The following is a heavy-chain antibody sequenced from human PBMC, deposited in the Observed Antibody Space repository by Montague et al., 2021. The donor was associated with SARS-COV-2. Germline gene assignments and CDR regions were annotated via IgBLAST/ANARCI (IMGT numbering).Heavy chain of an antibody. Sequence: SETLSLTCTVSGGSISSYNWSWIRQPPGKGLEWIGYIYYSGSNNYNHSLKSRVTISVDTSKNQFSLKLSSVAAADTAVYFCSRSRRITIFGVGLSNYYGIDVWGQGTTVTVSS. CDR2: IYYSGSN. V-gene: IGHV4-59*01. D-gene: IGHD3-3*01. CDR1: GGSISSYN. J-gene: IGHJ6*02. CDR3: SRSRRITIFGVGLSNYYGIDV.